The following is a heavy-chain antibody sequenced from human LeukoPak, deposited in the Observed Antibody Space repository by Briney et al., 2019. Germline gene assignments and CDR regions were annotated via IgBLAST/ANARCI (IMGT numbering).Heavy chain of an antibody. Sequence: ASVKVSCKASGYTFTSYGISWVRQAPGQGLEWMGWISAYNGNTNYAQKFQGSVTMTRDTSTSTVYMELRSLRSEDTAVYYCARSSGWYSTKMMFDYWGQGTLVTVSS. CDR3: ARSSGWYSTKMMFDY. CDR2: ISAYNGNT. V-gene: IGHV1-18*01. J-gene: IGHJ4*02. CDR1: GYTFTSYG. D-gene: IGHD6-19*01.